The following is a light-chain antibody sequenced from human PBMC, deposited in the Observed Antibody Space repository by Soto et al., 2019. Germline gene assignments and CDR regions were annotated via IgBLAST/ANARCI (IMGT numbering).Light chain of an antibody. J-gene: IGKJ2*01. CDR2: GAS. CDR3: QQYNNWPYT. V-gene: IGKV3-15*01. Sequence: VMTQSAASLSASPGGGDTLSCRASQTVNTNLAWYQQKPGQAPRLLIYGASTRATGIPARFSGSGSGTEFTLTISSLQSEDFAVYYCQQYNNWPYTFGQGTKLEIK. CDR1: QTVNTN.